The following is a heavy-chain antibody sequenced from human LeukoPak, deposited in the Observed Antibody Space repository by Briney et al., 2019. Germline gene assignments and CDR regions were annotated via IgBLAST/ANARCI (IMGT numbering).Heavy chain of an antibody. Sequence: NAGGSLRLSCAASGFTFSSYSVNWVRQAPGKGLEWVSSISSSSSYIYYADSVKGRFTISRDNAKNSLYLQMNSLRAEDTAVYYCARDGGPDIVVVPAAIRDYYYYYYMDVWGKGTTVTVSS. J-gene: IGHJ6*03. CDR3: ARDGGPDIVVVPAAIRDYYYYYYMDV. D-gene: IGHD2-2*02. CDR2: ISSSSSYI. V-gene: IGHV3-21*01. CDR1: GFTFSSYS.